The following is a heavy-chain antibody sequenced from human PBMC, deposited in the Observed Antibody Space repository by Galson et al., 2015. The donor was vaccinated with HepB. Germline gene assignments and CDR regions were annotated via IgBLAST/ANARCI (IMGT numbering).Heavy chain of an antibody. J-gene: IGHJ5*02. CDR3: ARSDWFDP. CDR1: GFTFSNYW. Sequence: SLRLSCAASGFTFSNYWLHWVRQAPGKGLVWVTRIKSDGSSTSYADTVKGRFTITRDNAKNTPYLQMNSLRAEDTAVYFCARSDWFDPWGQGTLVTVSS. CDR2: IKSDGSST. V-gene: IGHV3-74*01.